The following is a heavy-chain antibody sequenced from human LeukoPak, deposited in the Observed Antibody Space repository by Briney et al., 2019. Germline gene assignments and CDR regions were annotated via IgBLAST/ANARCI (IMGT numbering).Heavy chain of an antibody. V-gene: IGHV4-4*07. CDR3: ARSGIVVVPAAIGEYYFDY. CDR2: IYTSGST. Sequence: SETLSLTCTVSGGSISSYYWSWIRQPPGKGLEWIGRIYTSGSTNYNPSLKSRVTMSVDTSKNQFSLKLSSVTAADTAVYYCARSGIVVVPAAIGEYYFDYWGQGTLVTVSS. J-gene: IGHJ4*02. CDR1: GGSISSYY. D-gene: IGHD2-2*01.